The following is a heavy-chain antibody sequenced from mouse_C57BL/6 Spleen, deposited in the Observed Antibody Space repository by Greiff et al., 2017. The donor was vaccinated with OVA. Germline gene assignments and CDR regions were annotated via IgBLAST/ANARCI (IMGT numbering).Heavy chain of an antibody. J-gene: IGHJ1*03. V-gene: IGHV3-6*01. D-gene: IGHD1-1*01. CDR2: ISYDGSN. CDR1: GYSITSGYY. Sequence: EVKVEESGPGLVKPSQSLSLTCSVTGYSITSGYYWNWIRQFPGNKLEWMGYISYDGSNNYNPSLKNRISITRDTSKNQFFLKLNSVTTEDTATYYCATYGSSYWYFDVWGTGTTVTVSS. CDR3: ATYGSSYWYFDV.